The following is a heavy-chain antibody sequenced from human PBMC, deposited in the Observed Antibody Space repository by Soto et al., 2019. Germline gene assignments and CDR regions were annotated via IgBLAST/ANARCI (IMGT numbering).Heavy chain of an antibody. CDR3: ARGLYSGWHYFAY. D-gene: IGHD5-12*01. CDR1: GFTVSSNY. J-gene: IGHJ4*02. Sequence: EVQLVESGGGLVQPGGSLRLSCAASGFTVSSNYMSWVRQAPGKGLEWVAVIYSGGSTYYADSVKGRFTISRDNSKNKLYLQMKSLRDEDTAVYYCARGLYSGWHYFAYWGQGTLVTVSS. CDR2: IYSGGST. V-gene: IGHV3-66*01.